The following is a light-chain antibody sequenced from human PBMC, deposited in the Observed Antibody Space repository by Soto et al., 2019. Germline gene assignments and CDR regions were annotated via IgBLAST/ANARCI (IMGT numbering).Light chain of an antibody. CDR1: QSVSTY. CDR2: DAS. J-gene: IGKJ4*01. Sequence: EIVLSQSPATLSMSPGERATHSCRASQSVSTYLAWYQQKPGQAPRLLIFDASNRASGIPSRFSGSGSGTNFTLTISRLEPEYFAVYFCQQRSHWPPLTFGGGTKVEIK. CDR3: QQRSHWPPLT. V-gene: IGKV3-11*01.